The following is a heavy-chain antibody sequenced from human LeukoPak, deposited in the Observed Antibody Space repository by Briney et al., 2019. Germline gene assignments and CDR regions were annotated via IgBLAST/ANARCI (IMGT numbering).Heavy chain of an antibody. CDR3: ASLPGGVLAAAGSPAVYFDY. V-gene: IGHV1-69*04. CDR2: IIPILGIA. J-gene: IGHJ4*02. Sequence: GASVKVSCKASGDTFSSYAISWVRQAPGQGLEWMGRIIPILGIANYAQKFQGRVTITADKSTSTAYMELSSLRSEDTAVYYCASLPGGVLAAAGSPAVYFDYWGQGTLVTVSS. CDR1: GDTFSSYA. D-gene: IGHD6-13*01.